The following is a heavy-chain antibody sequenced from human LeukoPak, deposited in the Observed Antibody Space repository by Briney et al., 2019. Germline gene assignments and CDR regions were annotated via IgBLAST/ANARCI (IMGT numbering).Heavy chain of an antibody. D-gene: IGHD2-15*01. J-gene: IGHJ4*02. Sequence: PSQTLSLTCTVSGGSISSGSYYWSWIRQPAGKGLEWIGRIYTSGSTNYNPSLKSRVTISVDTSKNQFSLKLSSVTAADTAVYYCARGSGVLRVFDYWGQGTLVTVSS. CDR3: ARGSGVLRVFDY. CDR2: IYTSGST. CDR1: GGSISSGSYY. V-gene: IGHV4-61*02.